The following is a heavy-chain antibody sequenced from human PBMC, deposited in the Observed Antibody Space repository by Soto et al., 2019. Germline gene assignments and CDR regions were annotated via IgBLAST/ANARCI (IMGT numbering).Heavy chain of an antibody. CDR2: ISYDGSSK. CDR3: ARGDGYIYGNTFDS. Sequence: LRLSCAASGFTFNNYAMHWVRQAPGKGLEWVAFISYDGSSKYYADSVTGRFTISRDNSRNTLYLQMNSLRAEDTAAYYCARGDGYIYGNTFDSWGQGTLVTVSS. CDR1: GFTFNNYA. J-gene: IGHJ4*02. D-gene: IGHD5-18*01. V-gene: IGHV3-30-3*01.